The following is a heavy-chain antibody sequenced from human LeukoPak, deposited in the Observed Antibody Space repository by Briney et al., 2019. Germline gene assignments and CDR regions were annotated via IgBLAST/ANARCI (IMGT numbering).Heavy chain of an antibody. CDR1: GGSISSSSYY. CDR3: ARANWDSPFDY. J-gene: IGHJ4*02. CDR2: IYYSGST. V-gene: IGHV4-39*07. Sequence: SETLSLTCTVSGGSISSSSYYWGWIRQPPGKGLEWIGSIYYSGSTYYNPSLKSRVTISVDTSKNQFSLKLSSVTAADTAVYYCARANWDSPFDYWGQGTLVTVSS. D-gene: IGHD7-27*01.